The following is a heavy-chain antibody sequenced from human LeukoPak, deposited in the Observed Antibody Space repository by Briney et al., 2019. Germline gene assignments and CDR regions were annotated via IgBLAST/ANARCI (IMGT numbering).Heavy chain of an antibody. J-gene: IGHJ4*02. CDR3: ARQRSGYYYFNY. Sequence: SETLSLTCTVSGGSISSISYYWGWIRQPPGKGLEWIGSIYYSGSTYYNPSLKSRVTISVDTSKNQFSLKLSSVTAADTAVYYCARQRSGYYYFNYWGQGTLVTVSS. CDR2: IYYSGST. V-gene: IGHV4-39*01. D-gene: IGHD3-22*01. CDR1: GGSISSISYY.